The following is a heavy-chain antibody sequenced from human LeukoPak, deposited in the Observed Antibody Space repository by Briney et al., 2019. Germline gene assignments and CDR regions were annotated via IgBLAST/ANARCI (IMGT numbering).Heavy chain of an antibody. D-gene: IGHD3-10*01. CDR2: INAGNGNT. V-gene: IGHV1-3*01. Sequence: ASVKVSCKASGYTFTGYYMHWVRQAPGQRLEWMGWINAGNGNTKYSQKFQGRVTITRDTSASTAYMELSSLRSEDTAVYYCARGSYYGSGDGSSSGKHLKFDPWGQGTLVTVSS. J-gene: IGHJ5*02. CDR3: ARGSYYGSGDGSSSGKHLKFDP. CDR1: GYTFTGYY.